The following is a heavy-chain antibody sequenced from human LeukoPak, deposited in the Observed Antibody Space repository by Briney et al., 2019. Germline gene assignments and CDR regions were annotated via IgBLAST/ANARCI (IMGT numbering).Heavy chain of an antibody. CDR2: IYFSGST. J-gene: IGHJ5*02. D-gene: IGHD3-22*01. CDR1: GGSISSYY. Sequence: SETLSLTCTVSGGSISSYYWSWIRQPPGKGLEWIGYIYFSGSTNYNPSLKSRVTISVDTSKNQFSLKLSSVTAADTAVYYCARHGSSGYYPRWFDPWGQGTLVTVSS. V-gene: IGHV4-59*08. CDR3: ARHGSSGYYPRWFDP.